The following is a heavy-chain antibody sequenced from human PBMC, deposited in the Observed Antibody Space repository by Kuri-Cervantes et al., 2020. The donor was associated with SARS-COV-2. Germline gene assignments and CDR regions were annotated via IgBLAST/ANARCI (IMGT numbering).Heavy chain of an antibody. D-gene: IGHD3-9*01. CDR3: ARDLVLRYFDWTISGAFDY. Sequence: GGSLRLSCAASGFTFSSYGMHWVRQAPGKGLEWVAVIWYDRSNKYYADSVKGRFTISRDNSKNTLYLQMNSLRAEDTAVYYCARDLVLRYFDWTISGAFDYWGQGTLVTVSS. CDR1: GFTFSSYG. CDR2: IWYDRSNK. J-gene: IGHJ4*02. V-gene: IGHV3-33*08.